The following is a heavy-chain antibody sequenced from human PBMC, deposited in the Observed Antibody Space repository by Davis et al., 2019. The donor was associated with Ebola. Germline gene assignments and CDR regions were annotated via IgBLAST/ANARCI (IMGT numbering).Heavy chain of an antibody. J-gene: IGHJ6*02. CDR2: TYYRSKWYN. V-gene: IGHV6-1*01. D-gene: IGHD3-3*01. Sequence: SCAISGDSVSSNSAAWNWIRQSPSRGLEWLGRTYYRSKWYNDYAVSVKSRITINPDTSKNQFSLQLNSVTPEDTAVYYCARDLSLLGGYYYYGMDVWGQGTTVTVSS. CDR1: GDSVSSNSAA. CDR3: ARDLSLLGGYYYYGMDV.